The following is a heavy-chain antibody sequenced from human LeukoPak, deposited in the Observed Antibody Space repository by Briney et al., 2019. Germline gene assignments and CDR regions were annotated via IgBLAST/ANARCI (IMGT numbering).Heavy chain of an antibody. D-gene: IGHD4-17*01. Sequence: MPGGSLRLSCTVSGFTFSKYNMNWVRQAPGKGLEWVSSITTSSGYIWYADSVKGRFTVSRDNGKSSLDLQLNSLGAEDTAVYYCAAHYGDFRAFYFEYWGRGTLVTVSS. V-gene: IGHV3-21*01. CDR3: AAHYGDFRAFYFEY. CDR1: GFTFSKYN. J-gene: IGHJ4*02. CDR2: ITTSSGYI.